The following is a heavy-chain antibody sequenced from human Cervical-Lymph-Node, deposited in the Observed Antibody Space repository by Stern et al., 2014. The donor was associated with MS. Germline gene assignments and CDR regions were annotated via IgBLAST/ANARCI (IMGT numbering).Heavy chain of an antibody. CDR1: GGTFNTNV. V-gene: IGHV1-69*01. D-gene: IGHD6-6*01. Sequence: VQLVESGAEVKKPGSSVKVSCKASGGTFNTNVISWVRQAPGQGLEWMGGIIPIFGTALYAQKIQGRVTITPNESTSAVYMELSSLRSEDTAVYSCARAAYSTSSYNYWGQGTLVIVSS. CDR2: IIPIFGTA. CDR3: ARAAYSTSSYNY. J-gene: IGHJ4*02.